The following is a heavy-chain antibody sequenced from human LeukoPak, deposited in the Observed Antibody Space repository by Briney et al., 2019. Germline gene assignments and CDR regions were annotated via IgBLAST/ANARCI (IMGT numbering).Heavy chain of an antibody. CDR3: ARDRIYYYYMDV. CDR1: GGSFSGYY. Sequence: PSETLSLTCAVYGGSFSGYYWSWIRQPPGEGLEWIGEINHSGSTNYNPSLKSRVTISVDTSKNQFSLKLSSVTAADTAVYYCARDRIYYYYMDVWGKGTTVTVSS. V-gene: IGHV4-34*01. J-gene: IGHJ6*03. CDR2: INHSGST.